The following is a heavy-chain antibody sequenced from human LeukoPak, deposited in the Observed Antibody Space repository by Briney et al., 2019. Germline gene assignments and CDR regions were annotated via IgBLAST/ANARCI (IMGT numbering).Heavy chain of an antibody. J-gene: IGHJ5*02. Sequence: SETLSLTCAVSGASISSSNYYWGWVRQSPGKGLEWIGNIYSSGNTYYNASLKSRVTMYIDTSKNQFSLKLSSVTAADTAVYYCAQLIPGEMATTTRGWFDPWGQGTLVTVSS. CDR2: IYSSGNT. D-gene: IGHD5-24*01. CDR1: GASISSSNYY. V-gene: IGHV4-39*01. CDR3: AQLIPGEMATTTRGWFDP.